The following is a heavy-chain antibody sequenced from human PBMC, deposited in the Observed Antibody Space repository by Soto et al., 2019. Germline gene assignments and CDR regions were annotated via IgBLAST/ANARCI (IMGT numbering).Heavy chain of an antibody. CDR3: ARDISYGSGTAYGY. V-gene: IGHV1-18*01. D-gene: IGHD3-10*01. CDR1: GYIFTNFG. CDR2: IGADNRDT. Sequence: QVQLVQSGAEVKKPGASVKVSCKASGYIFTNFGISWVRQAPGQGLEWMGWIGADNRDTNYARNLQGRVTWTTDTSTNTAYMELRSLRSDDTAAYYCARDISYGSGTAYGYWGQGTLVTVSS. J-gene: IGHJ4*02.